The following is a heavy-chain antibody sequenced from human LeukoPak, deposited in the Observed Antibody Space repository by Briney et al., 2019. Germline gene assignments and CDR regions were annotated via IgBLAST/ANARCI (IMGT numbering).Heavy chain of an antibody. CDR2: IIPIFGTA. CDR1: GGSFSSYA. D-gene: IGHD3-16*01. CDR3: ARDTSGLEAFDI. J-gene: IGHJ3*02. V-gene: IGHV1-69*13. Sequence: SVKVSCKASGGSFSSYAISWVRQAPGKGLEWMGGIIPIFGTANYAHKFQGRVTITADESTSTAYMELSSLRSEDTAVYYCARDTSGLEAFDIWGQGTMVTVSS.